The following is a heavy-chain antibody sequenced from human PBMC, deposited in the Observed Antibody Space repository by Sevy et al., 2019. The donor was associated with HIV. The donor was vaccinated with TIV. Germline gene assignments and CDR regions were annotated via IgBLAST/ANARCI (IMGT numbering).Heavy chain of an antibody. J-gene: IGHJ4*02. CDR2: IRQDGGEI. CDR3: ARRFFDV. Sequence: GRSLRLSCAASGFTFDTYWMQWVRQAPGKGLEWVANIRQDGGEIYYSDSVKGRFTISRDNVKESLFLQMTNLKVEDSGIYYCARRFFDVWGQGVLVTVSS. V-gene: IGHV3-7*01. CDR1: GFTFDTYW.